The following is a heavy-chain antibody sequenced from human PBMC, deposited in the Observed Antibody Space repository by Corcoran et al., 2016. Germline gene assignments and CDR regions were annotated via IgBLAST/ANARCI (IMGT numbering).Heavy chain of an antibody. D-gene: IGHD2-8*02. J-gene: IGHJ4*02. CDR3: ARETGTGGSVDY. Sequence: QVQLQESGPGLVKPSETLSLTCTVSGGSIGTYYWSWVRQPPGRGLEWLGYILYTGNTNYNPSLKSRVTISMDTSRYQFSLKLTAVTAADTAVYYCARETGTGGSVDYWGQGTLFTVSS. V-gene: IGHV4-59*01. CDR1: GGSIGTYY. CDR2: ILYTGNT.